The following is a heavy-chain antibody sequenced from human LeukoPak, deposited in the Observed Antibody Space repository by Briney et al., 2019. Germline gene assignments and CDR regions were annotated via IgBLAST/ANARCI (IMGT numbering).Heavy chain of an antibody. D-gene: IGHD3-22*01. CDR1: GGTYSSCA. CDR2: IIPILGIA. J-gene: IGHJ4*02. V-gene: IGHV1-69*04. Sequence: ASVKVSGKASGGTYSSCAISWVRQAPGQGLEWMGRIIPILGIANYAQKFQGRVTITADKSTSTAYMELSSLRSEDTAVYYCARDLFFDSSGYDYWGQGTLVTVSS. CDR3: ARDLFFDSSGYDY.